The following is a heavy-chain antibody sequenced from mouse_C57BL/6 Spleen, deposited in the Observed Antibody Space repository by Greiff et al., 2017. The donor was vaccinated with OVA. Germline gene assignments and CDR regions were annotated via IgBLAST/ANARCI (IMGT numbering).Heavy chain of an antibody. J-gene: IGHJ3*01. V-gene: IGHV1-82*01. D-gene: IGHD2-5*01. CDR3: ARDYSNYGGFAY. Sequence: VKLQESGPELVKPGASVKISCKASGYAFSSSWMNWVKQRPGKGLEWIGRIYPGDGDTNYNGKFKGKATLTADKSSSTAYMQLSSLTSEDSAVYICARDYSNYGGFAYWGQGTLVTVSA. CDR2: IYPGDGDT. CDR1: GYAFSSSW.